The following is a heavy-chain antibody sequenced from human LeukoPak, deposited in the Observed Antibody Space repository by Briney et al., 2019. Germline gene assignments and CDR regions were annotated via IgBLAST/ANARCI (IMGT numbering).Heavy chain of an antibody. Sequence: PGRSLRLSCAASGFTFSSYDMHWVRQAPGKGLEWVAVIWYDGSNKYYADSVKGRFTISRDNSKNTMYLQTNSLRAEDTAVYYCARDFKGHSSSFRDWGQGTLVTVSS. D-gene: IGHD6-13*01. CDR2: IWYDGSNK. V-gene: IGHV3-33*01. CDR1: GFTFSSYD. J-gene: IGHJ4*02. CDR3: ARDFKGHSSSFRD.